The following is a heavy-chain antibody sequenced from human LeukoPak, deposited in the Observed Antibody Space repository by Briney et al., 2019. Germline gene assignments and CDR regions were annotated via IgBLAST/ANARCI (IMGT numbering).Heavy chain of an antibody. J-gene: IGHJ4*02. Sequence: GGSLRLSCAASGFTFSSYSMNWVRQAPEKGLEWVSSISSSSSYIYYADSVKGRFTISRDNAKNSLYLQMNSLRAEDTAVYYCARDVDYCSGGSCYPYFDYWGQGTLVTVSS. D-gene: IGHD2-15*01. V-gene: IGHV3-21*01. CDR2: ISSSSSYI. CDR1: GFTFSSYS. CDR3: ARDVDYCSGGSCYPYFDY.